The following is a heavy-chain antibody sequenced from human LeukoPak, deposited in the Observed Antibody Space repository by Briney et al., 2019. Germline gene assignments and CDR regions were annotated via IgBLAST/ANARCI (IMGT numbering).Heavy chain of an antibody. CDR1: GGSMSSNNG. Sequence: SETLSLTCGVSGGSMSSNNGWSWVRQPPGKGLEWIGEIYHSGSTNHNPSLKSRVTISVDKSKNQFSLKLSSVTAADTAVYYCARRGARRTLYWGQGTLVTVSS. V-gene: IGHV4-4*02. CDR2: IYHSGST. D-gene: IGHD4-17*01. CDR3: ARRGARRTLY. J-gene: IGHJ4*02.